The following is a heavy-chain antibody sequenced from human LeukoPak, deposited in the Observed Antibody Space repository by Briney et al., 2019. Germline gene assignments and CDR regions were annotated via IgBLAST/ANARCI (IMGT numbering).Heavy chain of an antibody. CDR2: ISYDGSNK. CDR1: GFTFSSYA. Sequence: PGRSLRLSCAASGFTFSSYAMHWVRQAPGKGLEWVAVISYDGSNKYYADSVKGRFTISRDNSKNTLYLQMNSLRAEDTAVYYCAKGRPPFYSSSSLDYWGQGTLVTVSS. D-gene: IGHD6-6*01. J-gene: IGHJ4*02. CDR3: AKGRPPFYSSSSLDY. V-gene: IGHV3-30-3*01.